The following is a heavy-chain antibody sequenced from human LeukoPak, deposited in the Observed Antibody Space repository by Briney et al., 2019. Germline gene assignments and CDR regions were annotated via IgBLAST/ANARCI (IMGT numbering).Heavy chain of an antibody. D-gene: IGHD2-2*01. CDR2: ISYDGSNK. CDR3: ARVRIPKRSSGSSTSCYDY. J-gene: IGHJ4*02. Sequence: GGSLRLSCAAAGFTFSSYAMHWVRQAPGKGLEWVAVISYDGSNKYYADSVKGRFTISRDNSKNTLYLQMNSLRAEDTAVYYCARVRIPKRSSGSSTSCYDYWGQGTLVTVSS. CDR1: GFTFSSYA. V-gene: IGHV3-30-3*01.